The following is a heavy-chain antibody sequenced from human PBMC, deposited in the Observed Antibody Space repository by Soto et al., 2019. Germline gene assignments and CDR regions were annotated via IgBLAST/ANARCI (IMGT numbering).Heavy chain of an antibody. Sequence: PSETLSLTCAVSGGSIISSNWWSRIRQPPGKGLEWIGEIYHSGSTNYNPSLKSRVTISVDKSKNQLSLKLSSVTAADTAVYYYARGSDAVTIFDYWGQGTLVTVSS. D-gene: IGHD4-17*01. CDR1: GGSIISSNW. V-gene: IGHV4-4*02. CDR3: ARGSDAVTIFDY. J-gene: IGHJ4*02. CDR2: IYHSGST.